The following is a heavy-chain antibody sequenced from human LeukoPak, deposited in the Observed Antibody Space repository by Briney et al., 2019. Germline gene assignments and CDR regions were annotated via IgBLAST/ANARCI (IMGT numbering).Heavy chain of an antibody. CDR1: GSTFRSYA. CDR2: ISSSSSTI. D-gene: IGHD4-17*01. Sequence: GGSLRLSCAASGSTFRSYAIHWVRQAPGKGLEWVSYISSSSSTIYYADSVKGRFTISRDNAKNSLYLQMNSLRDEDTAVYYCARDYGDYIWFDPWGQGTLVTVSS. CDR3: ARDYGDYIWFDP. V-gene: IGHV3-48*02. J-gene: IGHJ5*02.